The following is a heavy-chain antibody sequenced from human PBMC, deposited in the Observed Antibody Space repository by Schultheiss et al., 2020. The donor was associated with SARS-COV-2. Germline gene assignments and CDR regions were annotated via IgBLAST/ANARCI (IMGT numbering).Heavy chain of an antibody. V-gene: IGHV3-30*04. CDR3: AKDADTVTFYYYYGMDV. CDR2: ISYDGSNK. Sequence: GGSLRLSCAASGFTFSSYAMHWVRQAPGKGLEWVAVISYDGSNKYYADSVKGRFTISRDNSKNTLSLQMNSLRDEDTAVYYCAKDADTVTFYYYYGMDVWGQGTTVTVSS. J-gene: IGHJ6*02. D-gene: IGHD4-17*01. CDR1: GFTFSSYA.